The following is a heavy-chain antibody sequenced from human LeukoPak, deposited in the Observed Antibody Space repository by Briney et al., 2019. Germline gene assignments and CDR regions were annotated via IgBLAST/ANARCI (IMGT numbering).Heavy chain of an antibody. CDR1: GFTFSSYA. J-gene: IGHJ6*02. D-gene: IGHD3-10*01. CDR3: AKRGRYGWGLGDYYGMDV. Sequence: PGGSLRLSCAASGFTFSSYAMSWVRQAPGKGLEWVSAISGSGGSKYYADSVKGRFTISRDNAKNTLYLQMNSLRAEDTAVYYCAKRGRYGWGLGDYYGMDVWGQGTTVTVSS. V-gene: IGHV3-23*01. CDR2: ISGSGGSK.